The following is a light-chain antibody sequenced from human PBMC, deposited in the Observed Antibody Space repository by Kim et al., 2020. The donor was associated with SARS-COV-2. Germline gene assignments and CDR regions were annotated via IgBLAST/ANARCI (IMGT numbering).Light chain of an antibody. CDR2: DNN. Sequence: QSVLTQPPSVSAAPGQKVTISCSGSSSNIGNNYVSWYQQLPGTAPKLLIYDNNKRPSGIPDRFSGSKSGTSATLGITGLQTGDEADYYCGTCDSSLSAEGYVFGTGTKVTVL. CDR1: SSNIGNNY. CDR3: GTCDSSLSAEGYV. J-gene: IGLJ1*01. V-gene: IGLV1-51*01.